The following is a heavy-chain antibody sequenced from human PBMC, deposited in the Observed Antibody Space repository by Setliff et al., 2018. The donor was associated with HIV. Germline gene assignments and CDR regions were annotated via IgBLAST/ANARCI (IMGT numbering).Heavy chain of an antibody. CDR1: GFTFTSHG. V-gene: IGHV3-30*02. J-gene: IGHJ6*03. Sequence: GGSLRLSCVASGFTFTSHGMHWVRQAPGKGLEWVAIIWYDGSNKYFADSVKGRFTISRDNSKNTVFLEMNSLRPEDTALYYCAKDRAYFNYIDVWGKGTTVTVSS. CDR2: IWYDGSNK. CDR3: AKDRAYFNYIDV.